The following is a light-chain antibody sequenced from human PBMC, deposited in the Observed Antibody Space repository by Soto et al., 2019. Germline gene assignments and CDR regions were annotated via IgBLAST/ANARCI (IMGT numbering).Light chain of an antibody. V-gene: IGKV1-39*01. CDR3: QQSYRAPYT. CDR2: VAS. Sequence: DIQMTQSPSSLSASVGDRVTITCRASQSISTYLNWYQQKPGKAPKFLIYVASTLQSGVPSRFSGSGSVTDFTLTISSLQPEDFATYYCQQSYRAPYTFGQGIKLEIK. CDR1: QSISTY. J-gene: IGKJ2*01.